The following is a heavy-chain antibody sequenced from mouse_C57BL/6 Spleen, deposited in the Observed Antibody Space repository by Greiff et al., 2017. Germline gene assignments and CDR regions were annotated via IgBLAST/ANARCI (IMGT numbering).Heavy chain of an antibody. CDR2: INPNNGGT. CDR1: GYTFTDYN. CDR3: ARWGLTRFAY. J-gene: IGHJ3*01. D-gene: IGHD3-1*01. Sequence: EVQLQQSGPELVKPGASVKIPCKASGYTFTDYNMDWVKQSHGKSLEWIGDINPNNGGTIYNQKFKGKATLTVDKSSSTAYMELRSLTSEDTAVYYCARWGLTRFAYWGQGTLVTVSA. V-gene: IGHV1-18*01.